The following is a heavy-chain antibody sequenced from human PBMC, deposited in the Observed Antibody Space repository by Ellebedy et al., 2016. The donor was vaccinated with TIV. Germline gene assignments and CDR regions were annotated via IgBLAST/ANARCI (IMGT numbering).Heavy chain of an antibody. J-gene: IGHJ6*02. CDR2: ISAPGHSI. V-gene: IGHV3-21*01. Sequence: GESLKISXETSGFTFRAYTMNWVRQAPGKGLEWVSAISAPGHSIYYSDSVRGRFTVSRDNLKNSLYLNMDSLTDDDTAVYFCARVALPASIWYFGLDAWGRGTTVTVSS. CDR1: GFTFRAYT. D-gene: IGHD2/OR15-2a*01. CDR3: ARVALPASIWYFGLDA.